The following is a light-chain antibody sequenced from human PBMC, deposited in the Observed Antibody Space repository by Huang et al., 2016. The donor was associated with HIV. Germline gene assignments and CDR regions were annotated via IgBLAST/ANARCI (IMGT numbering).Light chain of an antibody. CDR1: QSITTS. CDR3: QHYDNTPYT. Sequence: IQMTQSPSSLSASVGDRVSITCRASQSITTSLVWYQQKPGKAPKLRLFATSKLELGVPSRFSGSGSGTYFTLTISSLQPEDIATYYCQHYDNTPYTVGQGTKLEIK. CDR2: ATS. J-gene: IGKJ2*01. V-gene: IGKV1-NL1*01.